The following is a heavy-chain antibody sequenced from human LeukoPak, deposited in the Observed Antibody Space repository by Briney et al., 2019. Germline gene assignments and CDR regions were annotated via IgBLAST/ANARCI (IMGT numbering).Heavy chain of an antibody. CDR3: ARGVGVVVPAARDYYYYYYMDV. CDR1: GGTFSSYA. Sequence: ASVKVSCKASGGTFSSYAISWVRQAPGQGLEWMGGIIPIFGTANYAQKFQGRVTITTDESTSTAYMELSSLRSEDTAVYYCARGVGVVVPAARDYYYYYYMDVWGKGTTVTVSS. D-gene: IGHD2-2*01. CDR2: IIPIFGTA. V-gene: IGHV1-69*05. J-gene: IGHJ6*03.